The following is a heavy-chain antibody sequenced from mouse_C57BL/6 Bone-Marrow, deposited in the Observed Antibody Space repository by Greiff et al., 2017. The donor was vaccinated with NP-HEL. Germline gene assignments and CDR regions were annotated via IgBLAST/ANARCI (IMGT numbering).Heavy chain of an antibody. Sequence: VQLQQSGPGLVQPSQSLSITCTVSGFSLTSYGVHWVRQSPGKGLEWLGVIWSGGSTDYNAAFISRLSISKDNSKSQVFFKMNSLQADDTAIYYCASIYYYGLWYFDVWGTGTTVTVSS. D-gene: IGHD1-1*01. CDR3: ASIYYYGLWYFDV. J-gene: IGHJ1*03. V-gene: IGHV2-2*01. CDR1: GFSLTSYG. CDR2: IWSGGST.